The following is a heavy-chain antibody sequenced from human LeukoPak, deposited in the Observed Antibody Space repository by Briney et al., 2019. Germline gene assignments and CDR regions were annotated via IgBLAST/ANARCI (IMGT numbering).Heavy chain of an antibody. CDR3: ARRDYVDAFDI. CDR2: INPNSGDT. D-gene: IGHD3-16*01. CDR1: GGTFSSYA. Sequence: ASVKVSCKASGGTFSSYAISWVRQAPGQGLEWMGWINPNSGDTNYAQKFQGRVTMTRDTSISTAYMELSRLRSDDTAVYYCARRDYVDAFDIWGQGTMVTVSS. J-gene: IGHJ3*02. V-gene: IGHV1-2*02.